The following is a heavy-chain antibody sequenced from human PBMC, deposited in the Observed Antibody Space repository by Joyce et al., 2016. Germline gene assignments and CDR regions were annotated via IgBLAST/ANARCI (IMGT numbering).Heavy chain of an antibody. J-gene: IGHJ5*02. CDR3: VRGISARPGGPNWFDP. Sequence: EVQLVESGGGLVQPGGSLRLSCAASVFSFSGYWIHWVRQAPGKGLVWVSRINTDGSSTRVADSVKCRFTISRDNAKNTLYLQMNSLRAEDTAVYYCVRGISARPGGPNWFDPWGQGTLVTVSS. V-gene: IGHV3-74*01. D-gene: IGHD6-6*01. CDR1: VFSFSGYW. CDR2: INTDGSST.